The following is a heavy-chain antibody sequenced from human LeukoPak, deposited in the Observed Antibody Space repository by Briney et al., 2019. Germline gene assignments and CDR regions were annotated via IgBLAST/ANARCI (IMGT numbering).Heavy chain of an antibody. J-gene: IGHJ5*02. D-gene: IGHD1-26*01. V-gene: IGHV4-39*01. Sequence: SETLSLTCTVSGGSISSSSYYWGWIRQPPGKGLEWIGSIYYSGSTYYNPSLKSRVTISVDTSKNQFSLKLSSVTAADTAVYYCARHKIVGATTCWFDPWGQGTLVTVSS. CDR2: IYYSGST. CDR3: ARHKIVGATTCWFDP. CDR1: GGSISSSSYY.